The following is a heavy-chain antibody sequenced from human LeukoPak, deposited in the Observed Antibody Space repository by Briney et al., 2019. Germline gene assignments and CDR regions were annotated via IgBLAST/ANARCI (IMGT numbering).Heavy chain of an antibody. CDR2: IYYSGST. CDR1: GGSISSSSYY. CDR3: ARPPIGGGNFQFDY. D-gene: IGHD4-23*01. Sequence: SETLSLTCTVSGGSISSSSYYWGWIRQPPGKGLEWIGSIYYSGSTYYNPSLKSRVTISVDTSKNQFSLKLSSVTAADTAVYYCARPPIGGGNFQFDYWGQGTLVTVSS. V-gene: IGHV4-39*01. J-gene: IGHJ4*02.